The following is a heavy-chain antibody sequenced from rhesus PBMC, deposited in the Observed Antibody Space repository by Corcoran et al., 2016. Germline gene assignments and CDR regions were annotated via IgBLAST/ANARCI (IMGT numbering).Heavy chain of an antibody. V-gene: IGHV4-80*01. CDR2: INGNSGST. CDR1: GGSFSSYW. CDR3: ARYMGSRRRLDV. Sequence: QVQLQESGPGLVKPSETLSLTCAVSGGSFSSYWWSWIRQPPGKGLEWIGEINGNSGSTNYNPSLKSRGTLSKDASKNQFSLKLSSVTAADTAVYYCARYMGSRRRLDVWGPGVLVTVSS. J-gene: IGHJ5-1*01. D-gene: IGHD1-44*01.